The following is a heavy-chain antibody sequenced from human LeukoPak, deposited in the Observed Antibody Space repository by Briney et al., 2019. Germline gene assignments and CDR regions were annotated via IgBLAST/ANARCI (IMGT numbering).Heavy chain of an antibody. J-gene: IGHJ4*02. CDR2: INSDGSST. CDR3: ARVGMVRGYYFDY. Sequence: GGSLRLSCAASGFTFSSYWMHWVRQAPGKGLVWVSRINSDGSSTSYADSVKGRFTISRDNAKNTLYLQMNSLRAEDTAVYYSARVGMVRGYYFDYWGQGTLVTVSS. D-gene: IGHD3-10*01. V-gene: IGHV3-74*01. CDR1: GFTFSSYW.